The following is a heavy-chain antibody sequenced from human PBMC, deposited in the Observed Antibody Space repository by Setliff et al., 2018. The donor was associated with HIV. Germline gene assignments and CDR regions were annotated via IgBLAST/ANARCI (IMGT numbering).Heavy chain of an antibody. CDR2: IYYSGST. CDR1: GGSIPSSSYY. CDR3: ARHGIAARTFDY. D-gene: IGHD6-6*01. Sequence: SETLSLTCTVSGGSIPSSSYYWGWIRQPPGKGLEWIGSIYYSGSTYYNPSLKSRVTISVDTSKNQFSLKLSSVTAADTAVYYCARHGIAARTFDYWGQGTLVTV. J-gene: IGHJ4*02. V-gene: IGHV4-39*01.